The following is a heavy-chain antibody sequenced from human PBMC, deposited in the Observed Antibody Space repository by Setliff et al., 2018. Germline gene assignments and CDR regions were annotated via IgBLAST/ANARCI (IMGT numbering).Heavy chain of an antibody. D-gene: IGHD6-13*01. CDR3: ARALASAGTVYFDY. J-gene: IGHJ4*02. V-gene: IGHV5-51*01. CDR1: GYSFTNNW. CDR2: IFPGNSNT. Sequence: GESLKISCQGSGYSFTNNWIAWVRQMPGKGLECMGIIFPGNSNTRYSPSFQGQVTISADKSISTAYLQWSSLKASDTAMYYCARALASAGTVYFDYWGQGTLVTVSS.